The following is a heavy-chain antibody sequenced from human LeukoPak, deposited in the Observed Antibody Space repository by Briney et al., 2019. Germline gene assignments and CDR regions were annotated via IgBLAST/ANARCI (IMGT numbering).Heavy chain of an antibody. CDR1: GGSISSGVYY. D-gene: IGHD3-3*01. CDR3: ATIFGDAFDI. CDR2: IYYSGST. V-gene: IGHV4-31*03. Sequence: SETLSLTCTVSGGSISSGVYYWSWIRQHPGKGLEWIGYIYYSGSTYYNPSLKSRVTISVDTSKNQFSLKLSSVTAADTAVYYCATIFGDAFDIWGQGTMVTVSS. J-gene: IGHJ3*02.